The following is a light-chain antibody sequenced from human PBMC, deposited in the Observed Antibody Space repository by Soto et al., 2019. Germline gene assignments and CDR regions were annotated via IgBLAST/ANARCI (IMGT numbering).Light chain of an antibody. V-gene: IGKV1-39*01. Sequence: DIQMTQSPSSLSASVGDRVTITCRASQSISSYLNWYQQRPRKAPKLLIYAATSLQSGVPSRFSGSGSGTDFTLTISSVQPEDFATYYCQQSYNTPVTFGQGTRLEIK. CDR2: AAT. CDR1: QSISSY. J-gene: IGKJ5*01. CDR3: QQSYNTPVT.